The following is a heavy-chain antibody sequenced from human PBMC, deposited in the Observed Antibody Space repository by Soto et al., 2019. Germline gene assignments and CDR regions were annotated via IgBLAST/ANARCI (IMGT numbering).Heavy chain of an antibody. CDR1: GFTFSSYA. V-gene: IGHV3-30-3*01. Sequence: QVQLVESGGGVVQPGRSLRLSCAASGFTFSSYAMHWVRQAPGKGLEWVAVISYDGSNKYYADSVKGRFTISRDNSKNTLYLQMNSLRAEDTAGYYCARDLNGAFDIWGQGTMVTVSS. J-gene: IGHJ3*02. CDR3: ARDLNGAFDI. CDR2: ISYDGSNK.